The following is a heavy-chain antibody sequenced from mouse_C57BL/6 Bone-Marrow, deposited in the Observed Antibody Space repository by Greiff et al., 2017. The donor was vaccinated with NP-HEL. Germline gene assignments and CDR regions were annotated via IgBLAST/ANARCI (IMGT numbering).Heavy chain of an antibody. J-gene: IGHJ1*03. CDR1: GYAFTNYL. CDR2: INPGSGGT. V-gene: IGHV1-54*01. CDR3: ARRADSNWYFDV. D-gene: IGHD2-5*01. Sequence: QVQLKDSGAELVRPGTSVKVSCKASGYAFTNYLIEWVKQRPGQGLEWIGVINPGSGGTNYNEKFKGKATLTADKSSSTAYMQLSSLTSEDSAVYFCARRADSNWYFDVWGTGTTVTVSS.